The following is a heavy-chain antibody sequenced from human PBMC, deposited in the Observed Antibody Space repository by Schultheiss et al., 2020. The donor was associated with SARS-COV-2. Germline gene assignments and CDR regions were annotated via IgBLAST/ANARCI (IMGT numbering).Heavy chain of an antibody. CDR1: GFTFSSYW. J-gene: IGHJ6*03. D-gene: IGHD3-16*01. Sequence: GGSLRLSCAASGFTFSSYWKSWVRQAPGKGLEWVANIKQDGSEKYYVDSAKGRFTISRDNAKNSLYLQMNSLRAEDTAVYYCARELRVGDYYYYYMDVWGKGTTVTVSS. CDR3: ARELRVGDYYYYYMDV. CDR2: IKQDGSEK. V-gene: IGHV3-7*05.